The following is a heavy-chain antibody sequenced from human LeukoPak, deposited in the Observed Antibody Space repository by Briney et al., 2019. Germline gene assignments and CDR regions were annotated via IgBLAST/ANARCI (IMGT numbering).Heavy chain of an antibody. CDR3: AKDGREGAFDV. CDR2: IGDSGSST. D-gene: IGHD1-1*01. Sequence: GGSLRLSCAASGFPFSRYTMSCVRQTPGKGLECVSLIGDSGSSTYYADSVKGRFTISRDNANNTLYLQMNSLTTEDIAFYYCAKDGREGAFDVWGQGTLVTVSS. CDR1: GFPFSRYT. J-gene: IGHJ3*01. V-gene: IGHV3-23*01.